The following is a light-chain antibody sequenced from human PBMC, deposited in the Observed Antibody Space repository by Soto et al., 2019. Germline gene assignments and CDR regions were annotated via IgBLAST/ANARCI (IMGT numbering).Light chain of an antibody. CDR3: SAWDNSLNGYV. Sequence: QSVLTQPLSVSASPGQRVTISCSGGSSNIGSNTVAWYQHLPGTAPPRLIFTAGQRPSGVPGRFSGSKSGTSASLAISGLQSEYEGDYYGSAWDNSLNGYVFGPGTKLTVL. V-gene: IGLV1-44*01. CDR2: TAG. CDR1: SSNIGSNT. J-gene: IGLJ1*01.